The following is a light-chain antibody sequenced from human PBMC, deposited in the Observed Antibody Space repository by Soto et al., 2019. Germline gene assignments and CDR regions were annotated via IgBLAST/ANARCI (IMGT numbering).Light chain of an antibody. Sequence: EIVLTQSPGTLSLSPGERATLSCRASQSVSNNYLAWYQQKPGQAPRLLIYGASNRATGIPDRLSGSGSGTDFTLTISRLEPEAFAVYYCQPYGSSGTFGQGTKVEIK. V-gene: IGKV3-20*01. CDR1: QSVSNNY. J-gene: IGKJ1*01. CDR2: GAS. CDR3: QPYGSSGT.